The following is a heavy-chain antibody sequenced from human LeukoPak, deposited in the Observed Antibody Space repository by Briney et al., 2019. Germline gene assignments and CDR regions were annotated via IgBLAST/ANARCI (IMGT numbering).Heavy chain of an antibody. J-gene: IGHJ4*02. D-gene: IGHD5-12*01. V-gene: IGHV3-21*01. CDR1: GFTFSSYT. CDR3: APALSLYDYIYFDY. Sequence: KPGGSLRLSCAASGFTFSSYTMNWVRQAPGKGLEWVSSISSSSGNINYADSVKGRFTISRDNTMNSLFLQMNSLRAEDTAVYYCAPALSLYDYIYFDYWGQGTLVTVSS. CDR2: ISSSSGNI.